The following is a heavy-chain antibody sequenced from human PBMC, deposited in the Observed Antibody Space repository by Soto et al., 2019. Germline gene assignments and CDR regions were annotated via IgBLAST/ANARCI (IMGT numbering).Heavy chain of an antibody. J-gene: IGHJ4*02. Sequence: PSETLSLTCTVSGGSISSYYWSWIRQPPGKGLEWIGYIYYSGSTNYNPSLKSRVTISVDTSKNQFSLKLSSVTAADTAVYYCVGSRPYYYGPFDYWGQGTLVTVSS. CDR3: VGSRPYYYGPFDY. CDR2: IYYSGST. V-gene: IGHV4-59*01. D-gene: IGHD3-10*01. CDR1: GGSISSYY.